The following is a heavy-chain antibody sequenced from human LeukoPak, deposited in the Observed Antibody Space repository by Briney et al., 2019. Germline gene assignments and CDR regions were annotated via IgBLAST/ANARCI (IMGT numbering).Heavy chain of an antibody. D-gene: IGHD3-9*01. CDR1: GFTFSNAW. J-gene: IGHJ4*02. Sequence: PGGSLRLSCAASGFTFSNAWMSWVRQAPGKGLEWVGRIKSKTDGGTTDYAAPVKGRFTISRDDSKNTLYLQMNSLRAEDTAVYYCARIVLRYFDWLKSPLNFDYWGQGTLVTVSS. CDR2: IKSKTDGGTT. CDR3: ARIVLRYFDWLKSPLNFDY. V-gene: IGHV3-15*01.